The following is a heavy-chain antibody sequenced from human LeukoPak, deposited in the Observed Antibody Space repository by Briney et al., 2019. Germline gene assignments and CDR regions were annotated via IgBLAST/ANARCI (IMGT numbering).Heavy chain of an antibody. D-gene: IGHD3-10*01. J-gene: IGHJ4*02. CDR2: INHGGST. CDR3: ARDYEGQRITTIGQFDY. V-gene: IGHV4-34*01. CDR1: GGSISSYY. Sequence: SETLSLTCTVSGGSISSYYWSWIRQPPGKGLEWIGEINHGGSTNYKPSLKSRVTISIDTSKNQFSLKLSSVTAADTAVYYCARDYEGQRITTIGQFDYWGQGTLVTVSS.